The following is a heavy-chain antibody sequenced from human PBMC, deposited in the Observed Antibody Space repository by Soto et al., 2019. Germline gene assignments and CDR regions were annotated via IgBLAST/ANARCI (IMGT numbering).Heavy chain of an antibody. J-gene: IGHJ4*01. V-gene: IGHV5-51*01. CDR3: ASSLCSGGSCYSLLHTFDY. D-gene: IGHD2-15*01. CDR1: RHSFRSSW. Sequence: GESLKISCKDSRHSFRSSWIGWVRQMPGKGLEWMGIIYPDDSDTRYSPSFQGQVTISADRSINTAYLQWRSLKASDTAMYYCASSLCSGGSCYSLLHTFDYW. CDR2: IYPDDSDT.